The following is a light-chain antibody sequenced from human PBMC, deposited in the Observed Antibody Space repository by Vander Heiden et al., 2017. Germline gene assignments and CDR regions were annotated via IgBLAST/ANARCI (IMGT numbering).Light chain of an antibody. J-gene: IGKJ4*01. CDR2: GAS. Sequence: QPPRLLIYGASTRATGIPARCSGSGSGTEFTLTISSLQSEDVAVYYCQQHNNWPPLTFGGGTKVEIK. V-gene: IGKV3-15*01. CDR3: QQHNNWPPLT.